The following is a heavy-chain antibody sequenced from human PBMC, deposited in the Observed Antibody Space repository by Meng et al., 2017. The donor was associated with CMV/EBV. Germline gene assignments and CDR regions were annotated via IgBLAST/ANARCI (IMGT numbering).Heavy chain of an antibody. J-gene: IGHJ1*01. V-gene: IGHV3-48*03. CDR3: AGSQYEYFQH. CDR1: GFTFSSYE. Sequence: GGSLRLSCAASGFTFSSYEMNWVRQAPGKGLEWVSYISSSGSTIYYADSVKGRFTISRDNSKNTLYLQMNSLRAEDTAVYYCAGSQYEYFQHWGQGTLVTVSS. CDR2: ISSSGSTI.